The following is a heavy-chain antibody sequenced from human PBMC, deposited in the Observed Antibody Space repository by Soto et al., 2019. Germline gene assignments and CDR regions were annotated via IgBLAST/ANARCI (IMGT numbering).Heavy chain of an antibody. V-gene: IGHV3-30-3*01. Sequence: QVQLVESGGGVVQPGRSLRLSCAASGFTFSSYAMHWVRQAPGKGLEWVAVISYDGSNKYYADSVKGRFTISRDNSKNTLYLQMNSLRAEDTAVYYCARTMGYCSGGSCYEAGGSDYWGQGTLVTVSS. CDR2: ISYDGSNK. J-gene: IGHJ4*02. CDR1: GFTFSSYA. CDR3: ARTMGYCSGGSCYEAGGSDY. D-gene: IGHD2-15*01.